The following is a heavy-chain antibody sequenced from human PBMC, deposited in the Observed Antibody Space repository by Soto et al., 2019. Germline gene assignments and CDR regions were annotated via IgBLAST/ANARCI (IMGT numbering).Heavy chain of an antibody. CDR3: VRSRFVALGVTLVDY. CDR1: GFTVSNNY. Sequence: EVQLVESGGGLVQPGGSLRLSCAASGFTVSNNYINWVRQAPGKGLEWVSIIYSGGSTYYADSVKGRFTISRDNSKNRLYLQMTSLRAEDTAVYYCVRSRFVALGVTLVDYWGQGTLVTVSS. J-gene: IGHJ4*02. D-gene: IGHD3-16*01. CDR2: IYSGGST. V-gene: IGHV3-66*01.